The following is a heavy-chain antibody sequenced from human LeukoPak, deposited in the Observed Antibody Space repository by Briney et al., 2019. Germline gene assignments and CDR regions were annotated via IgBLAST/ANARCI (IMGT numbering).Heavy chain of an antibody. CDR3: ASYLCSSTSCQGASFDY. Sequence: PGGSLRLSCAASGFTFRDYYRSWVRQARGKGLEWVSYISSSGSTIYYADSVKGRFTISRDNAKNSLYLQMNSLRAEDTAVYYCASYLCSSTSCQGASFDYWGQGTLVTVSS. V-gene: IGHV3-11*01. CDR1: GFTFRDYY. CDR2: ISSSGSTI. J-gene: IGHJ4*02. D-gene: IGHD2-2*01.